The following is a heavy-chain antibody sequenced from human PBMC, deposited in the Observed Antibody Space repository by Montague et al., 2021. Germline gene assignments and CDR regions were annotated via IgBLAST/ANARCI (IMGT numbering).Heavy chain of an antibody. CDR3: APKIAAHKAHDGFSV. D-gene: IGHD6-13*01. CDR1: GFSLATSGVG. Sequence: PALVKPTQILTLTCTFSGFSLATSGVGVAWLRQPPGKALEWPALIFWDDDKRYSPSLKSRLTITKDTTKNQVVLTLTNMDPVDTATYFCAPKIAAHKAHDGFSVWGQGTVVTVSA. V-gene: IGHV2-5*02. J-gene: IGHJ3*01. CDR2: IFWDDDK.